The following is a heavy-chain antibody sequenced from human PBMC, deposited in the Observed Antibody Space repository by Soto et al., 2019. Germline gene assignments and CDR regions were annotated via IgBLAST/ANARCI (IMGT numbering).Heavy chain of an antibody. CDR1: GGTFNSYR. V-gene: IGHV1-69*01. CDR3: AREKFSNYFDP. D-gene: IGHD4-4*01. Sequence: QVQLVQSRAEVKKPGSSVKVSCKSSGGTFNSYRISWVRQAPGQGLEWMGGLIPIFGTPNYAQKFQGRLTVTADESTSTVYMELSSLRSEDTAMYYCAREKFSNYFDPWGQGSLVTVSS. J-gene: IGHJ5*02. CDR2: LIPIFGTP.